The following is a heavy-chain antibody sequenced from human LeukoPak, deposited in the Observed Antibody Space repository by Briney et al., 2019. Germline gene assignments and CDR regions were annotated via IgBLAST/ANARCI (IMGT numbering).Heavy chain of an antibody. CDR3: ASSMVRGVTFDP. V-gene: IGHV1-46*01. D-gene: IGHD3-10*01. Sequence: ASVKVSCKASGYTFTSYYMRWVRQAPGQGLEWMGIINPSGGSTSYAQKFQGRVTMTRDTSTSTVYMELSSLRSEDTAVYYCASSMVRGVTFDPWGQGTLVTVSS. J-gene: IGHJ5*02. CDR2: INPSGGST. CDR1: GYTFTSYY.